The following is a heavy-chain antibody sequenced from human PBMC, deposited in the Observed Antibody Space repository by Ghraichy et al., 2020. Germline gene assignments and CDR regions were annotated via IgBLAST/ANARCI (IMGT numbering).Heavy chain of an antibody. CDR2: ISGYNGNT. J-gene: IGHJ4*02. CDR3: ARDRLPGTTDPVDY. D-gene: IGHD1-1*01. CDR1: GYIFTSYG. V-gene: IGHV1-18*04. Sequence: ASVVSCKASGYIFTSYGISWVRQAPGQGLEWMGWISGYNGNTDYAQKVQGRVTMTTDTSTTTAYMELRSLTSDDTAVYYCARDRLPGTTDPVDYWGQGTLVTVSS.